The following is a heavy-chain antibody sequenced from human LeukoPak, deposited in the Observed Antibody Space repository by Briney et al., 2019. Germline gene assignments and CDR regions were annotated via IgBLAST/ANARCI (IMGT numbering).Heavy chain of an antibody. CDR2: ISGSGGST. Sequence: GGSLRLSCAASGFTFSSYAMSWVRQAPGKGLEWVSAISGSGGSTYYADSVKGRFTIPRDNSKNTLYLQMNSLRAEDTAVYYCARARFGGTANWYFDLWGRGTLVTVSS. J-gene: IGHJ2*01. V-gene: IGHV3-23*01. CDR3: ARARFGGTANWYFDL. D-gene: IGHD3-10*01. CDR1: GFTFSSYA.